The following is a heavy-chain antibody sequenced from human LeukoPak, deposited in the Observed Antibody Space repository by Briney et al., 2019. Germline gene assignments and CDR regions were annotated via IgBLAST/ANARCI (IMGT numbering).Heavy chain of an antibody. CDR3: ARVRVDTAMVDAFDI. CDR1: GFTFSSYS. D-gene: IGHD5-18*01. CDR2: ISSSSSYI. Sequence: GGSPRLSCAASGFTFSSYSMNWVRQAPGKGLEWVSSISSSSSYIYYADSVKGRFTISRDNAKNSLYLQMNSLRAEDTAVYYCARVRVDTAMVDAFDIWGQGTMVTVSS. J-gene: IGHJ3*02. V-gene: IGHV3-21*01.